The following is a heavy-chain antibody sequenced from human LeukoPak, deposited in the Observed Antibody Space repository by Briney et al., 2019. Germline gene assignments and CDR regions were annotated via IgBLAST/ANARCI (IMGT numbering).Heavy chain of an antibody. CDR2: INPSGGST. V-gene: IGHV1-46*01. CDR1: GYTVTSYY. J-gene: IGHJ4*02. Sequence: ASVKVSCKASGYTVTSYYMHWVRQAPGQGLEWMGIINPSGGSTSYAQKFQGRVTMTRDMSASTVYMELSSLRSADTAVYYCARGDRATVTLYWGQGTLVTVST. D-gene: IGHD4-17*01. CDR3: ARGDRATVTLY.